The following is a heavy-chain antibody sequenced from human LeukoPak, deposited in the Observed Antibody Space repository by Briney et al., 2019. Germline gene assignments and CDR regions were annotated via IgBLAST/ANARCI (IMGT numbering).Heavy chain of an antibody. J-gene: IGHJ4*02. CDR3: ASSSVLRYFDWLFSFDY. V-gene: IGHV1-69*06. CDR1: GGTFSSYA. D-gene: IGHD3-9*01. CDR2: IIPIFGTA. Sequence: GASVKVSCKASGGTFSSYAISWVRQAPGQGLEWMGGIIPIFGTANYAQKFHGRVTITADKSTSTAYMELSSLRSEDTAVYYCASSSVLRYFDWLFSFDYWGQGTLVTVSS.